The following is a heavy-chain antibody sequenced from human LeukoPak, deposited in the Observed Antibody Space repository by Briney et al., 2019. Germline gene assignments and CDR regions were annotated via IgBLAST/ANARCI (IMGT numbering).Heavy chain of an antibody. CDR2: ISAYNGNT. CDR3: ARDSPYYYDSSGPPPYGMDV. J-gene: IGHJ6*02. CDR1: GYTFTSYG. V-gene: IGHV1-18*01. D-gene: IGHD3-22*01. Sequence: GASVKVSCKASGYTFTSYGISWVRQAPGQGLEWMGWISAYNGNTNYAQKLQGRVTMTTDTSTSTAYMEPRSLRSDDTAVYYCARDSPYYYDSSGPPPYGMDVWGQGTTVTVSS.